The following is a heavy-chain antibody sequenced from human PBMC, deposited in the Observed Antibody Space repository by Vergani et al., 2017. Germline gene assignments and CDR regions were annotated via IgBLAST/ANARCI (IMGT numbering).Heavy chain of an antibody. Sequence: EVQLVESGGGIVKPGGSLRLSCAASGFTFSSYAMSWVRQAPGKGLEWVSAISGSGGSSYYADSVKGRFTISRDNSKNTLYLQMNSLRAEDTAVYYCAKNSGSYYYYYGMDVWGQGTTVTVSS. CDR1: GFTFSSYA. D-gene: IGHD1-26*01. CDR2: ISGSGGSS. CDR3: AKNSGSYYYYYGMDV. V-gene: IGHV3-23*04. J-gene: IGHJ6*02.